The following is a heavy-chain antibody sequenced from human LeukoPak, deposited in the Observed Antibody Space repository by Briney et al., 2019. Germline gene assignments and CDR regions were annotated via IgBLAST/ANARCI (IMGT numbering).Heavy chain of an antibody. V-gene: IGHV5-51*01. CDR3: ARKAEYCSGGSCYSAFDY. J-gene: IGHJ4*02. Sequence: GESLKISCKGSGYSFTSYWIGWVRQMPGKGLEWMGIIYPGDSDTRYSPSFQGQVTISADKSISTAYLQWSSLKASDTAMYHCARKAEYCSGGSCYSAFDYWGQGTLVTVSS. CDR1: GYSFTSYW. CDR2: IYPGDSDT. D-gene: IGHD2-15*01.